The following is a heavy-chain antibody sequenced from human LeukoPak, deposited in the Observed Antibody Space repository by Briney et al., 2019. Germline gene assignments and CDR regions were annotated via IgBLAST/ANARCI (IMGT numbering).Heavy chain of an antibody. CDR1: GYTFTSYA. V-gene: IGHV1-69*04. CDR2: IIPILGIA. Sequence: ASVKVSCKASGYTFTSYAISWVRQAPGQGLEWMGRIIPILGIANYAQKFQGRVTITADKSTSTAYMELSSLRSEDTAVYYCARSPLNYGMDVWGQGTTVTVSS. CDR3: ARSPLNYGMDV. J-gene: IGHJ6*02.